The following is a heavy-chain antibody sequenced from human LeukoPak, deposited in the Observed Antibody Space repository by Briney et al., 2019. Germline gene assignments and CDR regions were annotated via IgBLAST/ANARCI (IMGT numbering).Heavy chain of an antibody. D-gene: IGHD6-13*01. CDR3: AREQSYSSSWYKWLDP. CDR2: ISAYNGNT. V-gene: IGHV1-18*01. J-gene: IGHJ5*02. CDR1: GYTFTSYG. Sequence: ASVKVSCKASGYTFTSYGISWVRQAPGQGLEWMGWISAYNGNTNYAQKLQGRVTMTTDTSTSTAYMELRSLRSDDTAVYYCAREQSYSSSWYKWLDPWGQGTLVTVSS.